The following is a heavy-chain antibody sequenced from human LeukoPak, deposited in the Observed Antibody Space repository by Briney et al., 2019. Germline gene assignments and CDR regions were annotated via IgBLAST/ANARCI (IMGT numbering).Heavy chain of an antibody. CDR1: GFTFSSYS. D-gene: IGHD6-13*01. CDR2: ISSRSTYI. V-gene: IGHV3-21*01. J-gene: IGHJ4*02. CDR3: ARDDNSWSVDPSDY. Sequence: GGSLRLSCAASGFTFSSYSMNWVRQAPGKGLEWFSSISSRSTYIYYADSVEGRFTISRDNAKNSLYLQMNSLRAEDTAVYYCARDDNSWSVDPSDYWGQGTLVTVSS.